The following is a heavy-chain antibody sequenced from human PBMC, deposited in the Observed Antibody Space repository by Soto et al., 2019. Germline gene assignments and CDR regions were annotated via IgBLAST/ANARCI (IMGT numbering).Heavy chain of an antibody. CDR1: GFTFGSRA. V-gene: IGHV3-23*01. CDR3: ARVSKDSYPGCRIFDF. CDR2: ITDTGGDT. J-gene: IGHJ4*02. D-gene: IGHD2-8*01. Sequence: GGSLRLSCVASGFTFGSRAMSWVRQAPGEGLEWVSTITDTGGDTKYADSVRGRFTISRDNSKNTLYLQMSSLRAEDSAVYYCARVSKDSYPGCRIFDFWGRGTLVTVSS.